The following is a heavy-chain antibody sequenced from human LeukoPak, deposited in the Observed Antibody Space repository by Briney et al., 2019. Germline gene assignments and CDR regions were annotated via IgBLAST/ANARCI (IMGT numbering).Heavy chain of an antibody. D-gene: IGHD6-13*01. CDR3: ARDRPGGSSLDY. CDR2: IYSSGST. V-gene: IGHV4-59*01. CDR1: GGSISGYY. Sequence: SETLSLTCTVSGGSISGYYWSWIRQPPGKDLEWIGYIYSSGSTNYNPSLKSRVTISIDTSKNQFSLKLSSVTAADTAVYYCARDRPGGSSLDYWGQGTLVTVSS. J-gene: IGHJ4*02.